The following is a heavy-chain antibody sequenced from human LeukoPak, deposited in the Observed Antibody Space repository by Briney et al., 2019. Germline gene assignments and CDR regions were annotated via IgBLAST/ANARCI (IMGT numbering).Heavy chain of an antibody. CDR1: GFTFSSYG. V-gene: IGHV3-30*02. CDR2: IRYDGSNK. Sequence: GSLRLSCAASGFTFSSYGMHWVRQAPGKGLEWVAFIRYDGSNKYYADSVKGRFTISRDNSKNTLYLQMNSLRAEDTAVYYCARNYGDTYYYYGMDVWGQGTTVTVSS. J-gene: IGHJ6*02. CDR3: ARNYGDTYYYYGMDV. D-gene: IGHD4-17*01.